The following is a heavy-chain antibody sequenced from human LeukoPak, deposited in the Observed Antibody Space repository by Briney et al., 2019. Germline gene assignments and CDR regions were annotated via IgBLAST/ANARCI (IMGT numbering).Heavy chain of an antibody. J-gene: IGHJ4*02. CDR3: ARDTTPYDSSGYCYDY. V-gene: IGHV3-7*01. Sequence: GGSLRLSCAASGFTFSSYWMNWARQAPGKGLEWVASINHNGNVNYYVDSVKGRFTISRDNAKNSLYLQMNSLRAEDTAVYYCARDTTPYDSSGYCYDYWGQGTLVTASS. D-gene: IGHD3-22*01. CDR2: INHNGNVN. CDR1: GFTFSSYW.